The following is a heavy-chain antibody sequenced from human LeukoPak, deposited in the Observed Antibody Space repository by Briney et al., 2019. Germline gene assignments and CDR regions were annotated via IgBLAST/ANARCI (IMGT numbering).Heavy chain of an antibody. J-gene: IGHJ4*02. CDR3: ATRGGGYSSSWTEFDY. CDR1: GFTVSSNY. D-gene: IGHD6-13*01. V-gene: IGHV3-53*01. Sequence: GGSQRLSCAASGFTVSSNYMSWVRQAPGKGLEWVSVIYSGGSTYYADSVKGRFTISRDNSKNTLYLQMNSLRAEDTAVYYCATRGGGYSSSWTEFDYWGQGTLVTVSS. CDR2: IYSGGST.